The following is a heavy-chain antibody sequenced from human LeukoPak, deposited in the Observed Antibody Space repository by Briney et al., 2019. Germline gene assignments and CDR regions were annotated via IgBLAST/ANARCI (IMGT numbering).Heavy chain of an antibody. D-gene: IGHD1-14*01. CDR3: ARVNSWTEEPDTGFDY. CDR1: GDTVSSKRSA. J-gene: IGHJ4*02. V-gene: IGHV6-1*01. Sequence: SQTLSLTCAISGDTVSSKRSAWNWIGQSPSRGLEWLGRTYYRSKWYNDYAVSVKSRITINPDTSKNQFSLQLNSVSPEDTAVYYCARVNSWTEEPDTGFDYWGQGILVTVSS. CDR2: TYYRSKWYN.